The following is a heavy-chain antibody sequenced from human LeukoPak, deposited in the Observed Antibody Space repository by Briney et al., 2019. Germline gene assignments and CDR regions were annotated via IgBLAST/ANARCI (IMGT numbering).Heavy chain of an antibody. D-gene: IGHD3-22*01. V-gene: IGHV3-23*01. Sequence: PGGSLRLSCAASGFTFSSYAMSWVRQAPGKGLEWVSAISGSGGSTYYADSVKGRFTVSRDNSKNTLYLQMNSLRAEDTAVYYCAKDRHDSSGYYHYWGQGTLVTVSS. J-gene: IGHJ4*02. CDR1: GFTFSSYA. CDR2: ISGSGGST. CDR3: AKDRHDSSGYYHY.